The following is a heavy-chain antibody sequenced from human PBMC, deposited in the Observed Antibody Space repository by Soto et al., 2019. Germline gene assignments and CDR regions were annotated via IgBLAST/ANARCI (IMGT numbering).Heavy chain of an antibody. J-gene: IGHJ4*02. Sequence: QVQLVQSGAEVKKPGASVKVSCKASGYTFTSYDINWVRQATGQGLEWMGWMNPNSGNTGYAQKCQGRGTMTXXTSISTAYMELSSLRSEDTAVYYCAREAAALGNDYWGQGTLVTVSS. V-gene: IGHV1-8*01. CDR1: GYTFTSYD. CDR2: MNPNSGNT. D-gene: IGHD2-2*01. CDR3: AREAAALGNDY.